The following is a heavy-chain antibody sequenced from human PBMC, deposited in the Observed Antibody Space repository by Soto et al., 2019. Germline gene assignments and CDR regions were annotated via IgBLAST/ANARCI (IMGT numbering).Heavy chain of an antibody. CDR3: ANEVSMAQYRGYGYFDY. CDR2: IIPIFGTA. CDR1: GGTFSSYA. J-gene: IGHJ4*02. Sequence: SVKVSCKASGGTFSSYAISWVRQAPGQGLEWMGGIIPIFGTANYAQKFQGRVTITADESTSTAYMELSSLRSEDTAVYYCANEVSMAQYRGYGYFDYWGQGTLVTVSS. V-gene: IGHV1-69*13. D-gene: IGHD5-12*01.